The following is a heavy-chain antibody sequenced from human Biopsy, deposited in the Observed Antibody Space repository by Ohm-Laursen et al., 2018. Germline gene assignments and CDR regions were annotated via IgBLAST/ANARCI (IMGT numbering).Heavy chain of an antibody. Sequence: SVKVSCKASGDTFTTSAISWVRQVPGQGLDWMGRIIPILGTVDYGQNFQGRVTIRADTSTTFLELTSLRYDDMAVYYCASGDIGGIGLDVWGLGTTVTVSS. CDR3: ASGDIGGIGLDV. D-gene: IGHD3-10*01. V-gene: IGHV1-69*04. CDR2: IIPILGTV. J-gene: IGHJ6*02. CDR1: GDTFTTSA.